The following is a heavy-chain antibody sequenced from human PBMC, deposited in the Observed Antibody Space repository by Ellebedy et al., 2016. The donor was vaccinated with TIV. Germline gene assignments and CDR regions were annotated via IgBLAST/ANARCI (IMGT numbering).Heavy chain of an antibody. V-gene: IGHV3-30*18. J-gene: IGHJ4*02. CDR3: AKDYASGSYPSDY. CDR2: ISYDGSNK. Sequence: GESLKISCAASGFTFSSYGMHWVRQAPGKGLEWVAVISYDGSNKYYADSVKGRFTISRDNSKNTLYLQMNSLRAEDTAVYYCAKDYASGSYPSDYWGQGTLVTVSS. CDR1: GFTFSSYG. D-gene: IGHD3-16*01.